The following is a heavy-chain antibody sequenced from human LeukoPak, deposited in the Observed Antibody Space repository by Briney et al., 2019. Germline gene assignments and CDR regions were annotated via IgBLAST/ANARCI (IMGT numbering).Heavy chain of an antibody. D-gene: IGHD3-10*01. J-gene: IGHJ5*02. V-gene: IGHV4-34*01. CDR2: INHSGST. Sequence: PSETLSLTCTVSGGSISSYYWSWIRQPPGKGLEWIGEINHSGSTNYNPSLKSRVTISVDTSKNQFSLKLSSVTAADTAVYYCARGREYMYYYGSGSYAGSWFDPWGQGTLVTVSS. CDR3: ARGREYMYYYGSGSYAGSWFDP. CDR1: GGSISSYY.